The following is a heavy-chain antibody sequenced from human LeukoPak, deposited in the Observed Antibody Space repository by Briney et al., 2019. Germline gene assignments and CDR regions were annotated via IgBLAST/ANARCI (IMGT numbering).Heavy chain of an antibody. D-gene: IGHD3-22*01. J-gene: IGHJ4*02. CDR2: IYTSGST. Sequence: SETLSLTCTVSGGSISSGDYYWSWIRQPPGKGLEWIGRIYTSGSTNYNPPLKSRVTISVDTSKNQFSLKLSSVTAADTAVYYCARDRRDSSGYYYFDYWGQGTLVTVSS. CDR3: ARDRRDSSGYYYFDY. CDR1: GGSISSGDYY. V-gene: IGHV4-61*02.